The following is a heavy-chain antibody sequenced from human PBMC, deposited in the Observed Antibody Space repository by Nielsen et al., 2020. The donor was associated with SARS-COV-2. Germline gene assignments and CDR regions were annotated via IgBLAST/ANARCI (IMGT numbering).Heavy chain of an antibody. V-gene: IGHV5-51*01. CDR3: ARNTYGGSTDY. CDR1: GYTFTSYW. Sequence: VESLKISCQGSGYTFTSYWIGWVRQMPGKVLEWMGVIYPRDSDTRYNPSFQGQVTISADKSISTVYLQWSGLKASDSAMYYCARNTYGGSTDYWGQGTLVTVSS. CDR2: IYPRDSDT. D-gene: IGHD4-23*01. J-gene: IGHJ4*02.